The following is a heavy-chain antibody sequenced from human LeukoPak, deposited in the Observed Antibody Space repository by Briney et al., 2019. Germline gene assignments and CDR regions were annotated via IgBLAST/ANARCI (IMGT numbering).Heavy chain of an antibody. CDR1: AYTFTSNG. V-gene: IGHV1-8*01. CDR3: ARRQYGSGSPLYY. J-gene: IGHJ4*02. Sequence: GASVKVSCKASAYTFTSNGINWVRQTPGQGLEWMGWMNPNSGNTGYAQKFQGRVTITENTSLTTAYMELSSLRSEDTDLYYCARRQYGSGSPLYYWGQGTLVTVSS. D-gene: IGHD3-10*01. CDR2: MNPNSGNT.